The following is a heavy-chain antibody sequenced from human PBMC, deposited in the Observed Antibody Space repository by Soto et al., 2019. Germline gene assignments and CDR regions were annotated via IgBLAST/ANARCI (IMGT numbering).Heavy chain of an antibody. CDR1: GFSLSTSGAG. CDR3: SLSMQRGPESWFDP. D-gene: IGHD6-25*01. CDR2: IYWADDK. J-gene: IGHJ5*02. Sequence: SGPTLVNQAQSITLTCTLSGFSLSTSGAGVGWIRQHPRKALEWLALIYWADDKHYNPSLKSRLTINKAASQNQVVLTLTNMYPVDTATYYCSLSMQRGPESWFDPWGQGTLVTVSS. V-gene: IGHV2-5*02.